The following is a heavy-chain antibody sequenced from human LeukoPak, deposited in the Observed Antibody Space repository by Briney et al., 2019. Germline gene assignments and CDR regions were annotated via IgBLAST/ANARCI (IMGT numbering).Heavy chain of an antibody. D-gene: IGHD3-3*01. CDR3: TRAGGYDFWIDY. CDR1: EFNFANYG. CDR2: LRSTVHGGPA. J-gene: IGHJ4*02. V-gene: IGHV3-49*03. Sequence: QPGGSLRLSCSTFEFNFANYGVSWFRQAPGQGLEWVGFLRSTVHGGPAEYAASVEGRFIISRDDSKSIAYLQMNSLKTEDTAVYYCTRAGGYDFWIDYWGQGTLVTVSS.